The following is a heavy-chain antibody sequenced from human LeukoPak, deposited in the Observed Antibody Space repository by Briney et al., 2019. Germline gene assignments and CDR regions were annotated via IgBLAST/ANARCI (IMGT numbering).Heavy chain of an antibody. CDR3: AGRARLGSYLFGMDV. J-gene: IGHJ6*02. D-gene: IGHD3-10*01. CDR1: GYTFTNYY. CDR2: INPSGGNT. Sequence: EASVKVSCKASGYTFTNYYLHWVRQAPGQGLEWMGIINPSGGNTNYAQRFQGRLTMTRDTFTSTVYMELSGLRSEDTAVFYCAGRARLGSYLFGMDVWGQGTTVTVSS. V-gene: IGHV1-46*01.